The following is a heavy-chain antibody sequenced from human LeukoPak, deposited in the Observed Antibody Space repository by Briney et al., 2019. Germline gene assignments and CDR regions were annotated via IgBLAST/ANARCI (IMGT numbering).Heavy chain of an antibody. CDR1: GFTFSSYA. CDR2: ISSSGGTT. V-gene: IGHV3-23*01. Sequence: GGSLRLSCAASGFTFSSYAMSWVRQAPAKGLEWVSGISSSGGTTYYADSVKGRFTISRDSSKNTLYLQMNSLRAEDTAVYYCAKPKRLTLTHCAQTWGQGTLVTVSS. CDR3: AKPKRLTLTHCAQT. D-gene: IGHD2-21*02. J-gene: IGHJ5*02.